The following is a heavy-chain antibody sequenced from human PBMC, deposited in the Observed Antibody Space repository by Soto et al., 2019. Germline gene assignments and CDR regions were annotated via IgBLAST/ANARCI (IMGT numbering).Heavy chain of an antibody. J-gene: IGHJ4*02. V-gene: IGHV4-34*01. CDR1: GGSFSGYY. CDR3: ARSSVRGWSY. CDR2: ITHSAST. D-gene: IGHD3-10*02. Sequence: LSLTCAVFGGSFSGYYWTLIRQPTGKGLEWIGEITHSASTNYNPSLKSRVTISVDTSKNQFSLTLNSVTAADTAVYYCARSSVRGWSYWGQGTLVTVSS.